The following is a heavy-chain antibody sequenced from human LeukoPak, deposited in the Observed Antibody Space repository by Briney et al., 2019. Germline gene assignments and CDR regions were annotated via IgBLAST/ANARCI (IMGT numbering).Heavy chain of an antibody. Sequence: PGGSLRLSCAASGFTVSSNYMSWVRQAPGKGLEWVSVIYSGGSTYYADSVKGRFTISRDNSKNTLYLQMNSLRAEDTAVYYCARASWISTADAVCWGQGTLVTVSS. CDR1: GFTVSSNY. D-gene: IGHD2-2*03. CDR3: ARASWISTADAVC. J-gene: IGHJ4*02. V-gene: IGHV3-53*01. CDR2: IYSGGST.